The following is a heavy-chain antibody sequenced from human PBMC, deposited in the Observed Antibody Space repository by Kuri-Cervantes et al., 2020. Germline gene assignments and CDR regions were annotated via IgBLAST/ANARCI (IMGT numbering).Heavy chain of an antibody. V-gene: IGHV4-39*01. Sequence: ESLKISCTASGGSISSSSYYWGWIRQPPGKGLEWIGSIYYSGSTYYNPSLKSRVTISVDTSKNQFSLKLSSVTAADTAVYYCARQGPEDGVLGTFDYWGQGTQVTVSS. CDR2: IYYSGST. J-gene: IGHJ4*02. CDR3: ARQGPEDGVLGTFDY. CDR1: GGSISSSSYY. D-gene: IGHD3-3*01.